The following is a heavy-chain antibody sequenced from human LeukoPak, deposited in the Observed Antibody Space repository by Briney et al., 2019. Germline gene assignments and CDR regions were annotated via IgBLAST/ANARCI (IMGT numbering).Heavy chain of an antibody. CDR3: ARGIMTTEFDY. J-gene: IGHJ4*02. Sequence: ASVNVPCKASGYTFTSYGISWVRQAPGQGLEWMGWISAYNGNTNYAQKLQGRVTMTTDTSTSTAYMELRSLGSDDTAVYYCARGIMTTEFDYWGQGTLVTVSS. CDR2: ISAYNGNT. CDR1: GYTFTSYG. D-gene: IGHD4-11*01. V-gene: IGHV1-18*01.